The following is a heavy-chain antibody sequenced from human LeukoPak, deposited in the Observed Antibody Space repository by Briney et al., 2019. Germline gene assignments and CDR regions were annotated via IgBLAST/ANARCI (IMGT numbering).Heavy chain of an antibody. CDR1: GFTFDDYA. Sequence: PGGSLRLSCAASGFTFDDYAMHWVRQAPGKGLGWVSGISWNSGSIGYADSVKGRFTISRDNAKNSLYLQMNSLRAEDTALYYCAKAKYSSGRYYFDYWGQGTLVTVSS. J-gene: IGHJ4*02. V-gene: IGHV3-9*01. D-gene: IGHD6-19*01. CDR2: ISWNSGSI. CDR3: AKAKYSSGRYYFDY.